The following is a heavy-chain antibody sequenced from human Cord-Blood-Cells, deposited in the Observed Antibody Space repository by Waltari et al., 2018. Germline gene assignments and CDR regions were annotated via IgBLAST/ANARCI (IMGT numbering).Heavy chain of an antibody. CDR1: GYTFTSYD. D-gene: IGHD4-4*01. J-gene: IGHJ6*02. CDR3: ARGEGLSVTTLYYYYGMDV. CDR2: MNPNSGNT. Sequence: QVQLVQSGAEVKKPGASVKVSCKASGYTFTSYDINWVRQATGQGLEWMGWMNPNSGNTVYAQKFQGRVTMTRNTSISTAYMELSSLRSEDTAVYYCARGEGLSVTTLYYYYGMDVWGQGTTVTVSS. V-gene: IGHV1-8*01.